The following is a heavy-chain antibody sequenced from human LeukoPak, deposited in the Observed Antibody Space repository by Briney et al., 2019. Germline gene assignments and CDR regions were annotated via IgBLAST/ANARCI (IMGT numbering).Heavy chain of an antibody. CDR2: INPSGGST. CDR1: GYTFTSYY. Sequence: ASVKVSCKASGYTFTSYYMHWVRQAPGQGLEWMGIINPSGGSTSYAQKFQGRVTMTEDTSTDTAYMELSSLRSEDTAVYYCATEGVVIPFDYWGQGTLVTVSS. J-gene: IGHJ4*02. V-gene: IGHV1-46*01. CDR3: ATEGVVIPFDY. D-gene: IGHD3-3*01.